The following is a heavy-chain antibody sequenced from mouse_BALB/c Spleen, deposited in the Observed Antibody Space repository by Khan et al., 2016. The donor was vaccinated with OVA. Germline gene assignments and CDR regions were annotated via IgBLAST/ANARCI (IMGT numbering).Heavy chain of an antibody. Sequence: EVKLEESGPGLVKPSQSLSLTCTVTGYSITSDYAWNWIRQFPGNKLEWMGYISYSGNTNYNPSLKSRISITRDTSKNQFFLQLNSVTTEDTAKYYCARGYGGDFDYWGQGTTLPVSS. V-gene: IGHV3-2*02. CDR3: ARGYGGDFDY. J-gene: IGHJ2*01. CDR2: ISYSGNT. CDR1: GYSITSDYA. D-gene: IGHD2-10*02.